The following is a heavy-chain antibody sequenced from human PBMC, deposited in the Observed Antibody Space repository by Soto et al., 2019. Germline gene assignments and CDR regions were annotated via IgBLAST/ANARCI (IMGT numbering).Heavy chain of an antibody. D-gene: IGHD3-10*01. V-gene: IGHV4-34*01. Sequence: QVQLQQWGAGLLKPSETLSLTCAVYGGSFSGYYWSWIRQPPGKGLEWIGEINHSGSTNYNPSLTSRVTISVDTSKNQFSLKLSSVTAADTAVYYCARGRRSNYGSGSYSYYYYYYMDVWGKGTTVTVSS. CDR2: INHSGST. CDR3: ARGRRSNYGSGSYSYYYYYYMDV. J-gene: IGHJ6*03. CDR1: GGSFSGYY.